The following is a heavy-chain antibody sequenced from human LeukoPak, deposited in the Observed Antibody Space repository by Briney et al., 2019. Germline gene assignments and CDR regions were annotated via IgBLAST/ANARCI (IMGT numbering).Heavy chain of an antibody. CDR3: AWMGEYSYGGSYYFDY. J-gene: IGHJ4*02. D-gene: IGHD5-18*01. CDR1: GFSLSTSGMR. CDR2: IDWDDDK. Sequence: SGPTLVNPTQTLTLTCTFSGFSLSTSGMRVSWIRQPPGKALEWLARIDWDDDKFYSTSLKTRLTISKDTSKNQVVLTMTNMDPVDTGTYYCAWMGEYSYGGSYYFDYWGQGTLVTVSS. V-gene: IGHV2-70*04.